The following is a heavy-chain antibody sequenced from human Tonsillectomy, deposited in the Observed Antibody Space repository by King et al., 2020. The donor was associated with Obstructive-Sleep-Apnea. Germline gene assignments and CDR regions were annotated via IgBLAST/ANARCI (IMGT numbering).Heavy chain of an antibody. CDR3: AKDSYSSGWGAFDY. CDR1: GFTFDDYA. V-gene: IGHV3-9*01. D-gene: IGHD6-19*01. CDR2: ISWNSGSI. Sequence: EVQLVESGGGLVQPGRSLRLSCAASGFTFDDYAMHWVRQAPGKGLEWVSGISWNSGSIGYADSVKGRFTISRDNAKNSLYLQMNSLRAEDTALYYCAKDSYSSGWGAFDYWGQGTLVTVSS. J-gene: IGHJ4*02.